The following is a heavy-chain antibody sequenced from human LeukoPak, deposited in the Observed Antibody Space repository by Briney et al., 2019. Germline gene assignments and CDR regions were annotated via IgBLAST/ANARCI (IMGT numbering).Heavy chain of an antibody. Sequence: GGSLRLSCAASGLTFSSYGMHWVRQAPGKGLEWVAVISYDGSNKYYADSVKGRFTISRDNSKNTLYLQMNSLRAEDTAVYYCAKAAFYGDYPGGDYWGQGTLVTVSS. CDR3: AKAAFYGDYPGGDY. CDR2: ISYDGSNK. D-gene: IGHD4-17*01. CDR1: GLTFSSYG. J-gene: IGHJ4*02. V-gene: IGHV3-30*18.